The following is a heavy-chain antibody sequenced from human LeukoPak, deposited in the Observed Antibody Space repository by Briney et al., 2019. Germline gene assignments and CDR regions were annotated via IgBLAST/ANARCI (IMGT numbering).Heavy chain of an antibody. CDR2: ISPLGGCT. J-gene: IGHJ4*02. Sequence: PGGSLRLSCAASGFTFTNYGLHWVRPAPGKGLEWLSGISPLGGCTYYPDSVKGRFTITRNDSKNTLSLQMNSLRVEDTAIYYCAQDLAWGAFDFWGQGTLITASS. CDR1: GFTFTNYG. V-gene: IGHV3-23*01. D-gene: IGHD1-26*01. CDR3: AQDLAWGAFDF.